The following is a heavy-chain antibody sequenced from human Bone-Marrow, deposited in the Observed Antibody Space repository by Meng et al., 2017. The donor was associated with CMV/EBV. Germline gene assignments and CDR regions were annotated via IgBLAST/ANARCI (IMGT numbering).Heavy chain of an antibody. CDR2: VFHSGTT. J-gene: IGHJ5*02. V-gene: IGHV4-39*07. Sequence: SETLSLTCSVSGDAISSNTYYRGWVRQPPGKGLEWIGSVFHSGTTYYNPSLKSRVTISVDTTKNQFSLRLTSVTAADTAVYYCARRSTWSEWFDPWGQGTLVTVSS. CDR3: ARRSTWSEWFDP. CDR1: GDAISSNTYY. D-gene: IGHD6-13*01.